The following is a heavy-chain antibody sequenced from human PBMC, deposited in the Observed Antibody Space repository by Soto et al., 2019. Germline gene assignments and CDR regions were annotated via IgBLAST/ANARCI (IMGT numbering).Heavy chain of an antibody. CDR3: AKAPYYYDSSGYYYTAFDI. Sequence: GGSLRLSCAASGFTFSSYAMSWVRQAPGQGLEWVSAISGSGYSTYYADSVKGRFTISRDNSKNTLYLQMYSLRAEDTAVYYCAKAPYYYDSSGYYYTAFDIWGQGTMVTVSS. CDR2: ISGSGYST. V-gene: IGHV3-23*01. D-gene: IGHD3-22*01. CDR1: GFTFSSYA. J-gene: IGHJ3*02.